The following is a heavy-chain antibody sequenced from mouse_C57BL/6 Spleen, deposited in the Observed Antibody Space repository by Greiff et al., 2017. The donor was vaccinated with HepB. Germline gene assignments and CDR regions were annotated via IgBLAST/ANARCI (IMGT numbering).Heavy chain of an antibody. CDR2: IYPGSGST. CDR1: GYTFTSYW. CDR3: ARRDYGNYPFDY. J-gene: IGHJ2*01. Sequence: QVQLQQSGAELVKPGASVKMSCKASGYTFTSYWITWVKQRPGQGLEWIGDIYPGSGSTNYNEKFKSKATLTVDTSSSTAYMQLSSLTSEDSAVYYCARRDYGNYPFDYWGQGTTLTVSS. V-gene: IGHV1-55*01. D-gene: IGHD2-1*01.